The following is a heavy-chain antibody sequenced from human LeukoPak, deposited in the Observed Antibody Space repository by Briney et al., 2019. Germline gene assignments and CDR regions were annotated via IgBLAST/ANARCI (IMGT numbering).Heavy chain of an antibody. Sequence: GGSLRLSCAASGFTFSSYVMNWVRQAPGKGLEWVAFIRYDGSNKYYADSVKGRFTISRDNSKNTLYLQMNSLRAEDTAVYYCAKEIVVVPAAPLWGQGTLVTVSS. D-gene: IGHD2-2*01. CDR3: AKEIVVVPAAPL. V-gene: IGHV3-30*02. J-gene: IGHJ4*02. CDR2: IRYDGSNK. CDR1: GFTFSSYV.